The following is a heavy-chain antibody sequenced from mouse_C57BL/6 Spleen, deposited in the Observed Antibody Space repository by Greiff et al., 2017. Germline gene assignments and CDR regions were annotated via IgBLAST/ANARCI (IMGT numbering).Heavy chain of an antibody. J-gene: IGHJ3*01. CDR3: ARGGPFAY. Sequence: VHLVESGPELVKPGASVKLSCKASGYTFTSYDINWVKQRPGQGLEWIGWIYPRDGSTKYNEKFKGKATLTVDTSSSTAYMELHSLTSEDAAVYFCARGGPFAYWGQGTLVTVSA. V-gene: IGHV1-85*01. CDR1: GYTFTSYD. CDR2: IYPRDGST.